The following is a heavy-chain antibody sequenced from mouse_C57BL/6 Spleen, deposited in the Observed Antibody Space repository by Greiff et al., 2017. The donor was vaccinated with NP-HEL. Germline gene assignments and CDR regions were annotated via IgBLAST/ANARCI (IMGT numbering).Heavy chain of an antibody. CDR2: IDPNSGGT. J-gene: IGHJ3*01. D-gene: IGHD2-4*01. Sequence: QVQLQQPGAELVKPGASVRLSCKASGYTFTSYWMHWVKQRPGRGLEWIGRIDPNSGGTKYNEKFKSKATLTVDKPSSTAYMQLSSLTSEDSAVYYCARSSPSYDYDGGSFAYWGQGTLVTVSA. CDR1: GYTFTSYW. CDR3: ARSSPSYDYDGGSFAY. V-gene: IGHV1-72*01.